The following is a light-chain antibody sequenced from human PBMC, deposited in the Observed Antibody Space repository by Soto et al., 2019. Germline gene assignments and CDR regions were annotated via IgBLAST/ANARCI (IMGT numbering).Light chain of an antibody. CDR3: QQYGSSPPFT. Sequence: EIVLTQSPGTLSLSPGERATLSCRASKSVSSSYLAWYQQKPGQAPRRLIYGASSRATGIPDRFSGSGSGTDFTLSISRLEPEDFSVYYCQQYGSSPPFTFGGVTKVEIK. V-gene: IGKV3-20*01. CDR1: KSVSSSY. J-gene: IGKJ4*01. CDR2: GAS.